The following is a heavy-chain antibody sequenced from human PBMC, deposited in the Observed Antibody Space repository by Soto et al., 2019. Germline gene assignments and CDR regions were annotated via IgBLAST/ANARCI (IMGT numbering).Heavy chain of an antibody. J-gene: IGHJ4*02. CDR2: IGASGDIT. Sequence: GSLRLSCAASGFSFTNFAMSWVRQAPGKGLEWVAGIGASGDITWYADSVKGRLSISRDNSKNTLYLQLNSLRFEDTAVYYCAKDDFTDRGDDYFDYWGQGTLVTVSS. CDR1: GFSFTNFA. V-gene: IGHV3-23*01. CDR3: AKDDFTDRGDDYFDY. D-gene: IGHD2-21*02.